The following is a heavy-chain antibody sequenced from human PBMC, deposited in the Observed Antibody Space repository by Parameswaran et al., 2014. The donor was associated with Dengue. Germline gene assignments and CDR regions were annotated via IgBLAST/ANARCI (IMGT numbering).Heavy chain of an antibody. CDR3: ARHDRYFGLETYLGLSPFDY. J-gene: IGHJ4*02. D-gene: IGHD3-10*01. CDR2: IFYSGST. Sequence: WIRQPPGKGLEWIGSIFYSGSTYYNPSLKRRVTMSVDTSKNQFSLKLRSATAADTAMYYCARHDRYFGLETYLGLSPFDYWGQGTPVTVSS. V-gene: IGHV4-39*01.